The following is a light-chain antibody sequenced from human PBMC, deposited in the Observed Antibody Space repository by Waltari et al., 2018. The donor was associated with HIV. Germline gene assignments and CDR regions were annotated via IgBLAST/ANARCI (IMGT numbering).Light chain of an antibody. CDR3: ISYTTTNYYV. Sequence: QSALTQPASVSGSPGQSITISCTDSSSDMSTYNRVSWYQQFPGKAPKLIIYEFGNRPSGVSNLFSGSKSGNTASLTISGLQAEDEADYYCISYTTTNYYVFGPGTWVTVL. CDR2: EFG. CDR1: SSDMSTYNR. V-gene: IGLV2-14*01. J-gene: IGLJ1*01.